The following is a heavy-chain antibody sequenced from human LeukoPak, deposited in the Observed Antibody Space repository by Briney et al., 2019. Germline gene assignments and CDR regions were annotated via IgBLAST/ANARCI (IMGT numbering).Heavy chain of an antibody. V-gene: IGHV4-59*01. CDR3: ARTTEGGYSYGSFYYYYMDV. Sequence: PSETLSLTCTVSGGSISSYYWSWIRQPPGKGLEWIGYIYYSGSTNYNPSLKSRVTISVHTSKNQFSLKLSSVTAADTAVYYCARTTEGGYSYGSFYYYYMDVWGKGATVTISS. CDR1: GGSISSYY. CDR2: IYYSGST. J-gene: IGHJ6*03. D-gene: IGHD5-18*01.